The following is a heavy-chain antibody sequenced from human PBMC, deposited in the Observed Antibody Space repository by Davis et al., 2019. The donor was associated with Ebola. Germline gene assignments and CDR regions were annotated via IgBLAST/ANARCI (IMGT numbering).Heavy chain of an antibody. CDR3: ARYRLWFGELSSWYFDL. V-gene: IGHV3-23*01. CDR2: ISGSGGST. CDR1: GFTFSNFA. D-gene: IGHD3-10*01. Sequence: GESLKISCAASGFTFSNFAMNWVRQAPGKGLEWVSGISGSGGSTYYADSVKGRFTISRDNSKNTLYLQMNSLRAEDTAVYYCARYRLWFGELSSWYFDLWGRGTLVTVSS. J-gene: IGHJ2*01.